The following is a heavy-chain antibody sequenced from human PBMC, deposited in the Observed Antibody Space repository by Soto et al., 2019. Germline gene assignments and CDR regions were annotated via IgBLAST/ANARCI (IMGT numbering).Heavy chain of an antibody. V-gene: IGHV4-34*01. Sequence: SETLSLTCAVYGGSFSGYYWSWIRQPPGKGLEWIGEINHSGSTNYNPSLKSRVTISVDTSKNQFPLKLSSVTAADTAVYYCARGRILWWWGKGTLVTVSS. CDR2: INHSGST. CDR1: GGSFSGYY. J-gene: IGHJ4*02. CDR3: ARGRILWW. D-gene: IGHD2-21*01.